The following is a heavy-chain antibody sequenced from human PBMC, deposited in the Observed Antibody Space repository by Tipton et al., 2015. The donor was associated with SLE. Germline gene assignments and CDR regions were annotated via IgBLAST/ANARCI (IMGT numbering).Heavy chain of an antibody. CDR1: GFTVSSNY. CDR3: AREGYYDSSNAFDI. Sequence: GSLRLSCAASGFTVSSNYMSWVRQAPGKGLEWVSVIYSGGSTYYADSVKGRFTISRDNSKTTLYLQMNSLRAEDTAVYYCAREGYYDSSNAFDIWGQGTMVTVSS. D-gene: IGHD3-22*01. J-gene: IGHJ3*02. V-gene: IGHV3-66*02. CDR2: IYSGGST.